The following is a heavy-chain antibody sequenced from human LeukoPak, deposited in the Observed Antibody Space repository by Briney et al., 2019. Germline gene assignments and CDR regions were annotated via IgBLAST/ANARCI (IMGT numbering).Heavy chain of an antibody. CDR2: IYYSGST. J-gene: IGHJ4*02. CDR1: GGSISSGDYY. V-gene: IGHV4-30-4*08. Sequence: PSQTLSLTCTVSGGSISSGDYYWRWIRQPPGKGLEGIGYIYYSGSTYYNPSLKSRVTISVDTSKNQFSLKLSSVTAADTAVYYCARVSGDYDANYFDYWGQGTLVTVSS. D-gene: IGHD4-17*01. CDR3: ARVSGDYDANYFDY.